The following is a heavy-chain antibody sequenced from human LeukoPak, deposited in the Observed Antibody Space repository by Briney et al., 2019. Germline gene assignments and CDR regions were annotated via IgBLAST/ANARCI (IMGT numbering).Heavy chain of an antibody. D-gene: IGHD3-16*02. Sequence: KSGGSLRLSCAASGFTFRIYSMNWVRQAPGEGLEWVSYIDSSSSKIYYADSVKGRFTISRDNAKNSLFLQMNSLRAEDTAVYYCAKSREEDDNVWGSYRPYFDYWGQGNVVTVSS. CDR3: AKSREEDDNVWGSYRPYFDY. CDR1: GFTFRIYS. CDR2: IDSSSSKI. J-gene: IGHJ4*02. V-gene: IGHV3-21*01.